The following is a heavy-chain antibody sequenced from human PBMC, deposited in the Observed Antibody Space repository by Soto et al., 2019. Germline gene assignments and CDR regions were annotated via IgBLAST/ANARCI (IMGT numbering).Heavy chain of an antibody. CDR1: GGTFSSYP. CDR3: TRWLRVSGAFDV. V-gene: IGHV1-69*02. CDR2: IIPILDMA. J-gene: IGHJ3*01. Sequence: GASVKVSCKASGGTFSSYPITWVRQAPGQGLEWMGRIIPILDMANYAQKFQGRVTITADKSTRTAYMELSSLRSDDTAVYYCTRWLRVSGAFDVWGQGTMVTGSS. D-gene: IGHD5-12*01.